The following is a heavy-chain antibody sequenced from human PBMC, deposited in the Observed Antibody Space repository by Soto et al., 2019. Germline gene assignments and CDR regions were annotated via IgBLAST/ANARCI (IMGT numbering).Heavy chain of an antibody. CDR1: GFTFSSYT. V-gene: IGHV3-64D*06. CDR2: ITIEGRTT. CDR3: VKDQYIDY. Sequence: GGSLRLSCSVSGFTFSSYTMHWVRQAPGKGLEYVSSITIEGRTTYYADSVKGRFTISRDNSRNTVYLQMSSLRTEDTAVYYCVKDQYIDYWGQGSLVTVSS. J-gene: IGHJ4*02.